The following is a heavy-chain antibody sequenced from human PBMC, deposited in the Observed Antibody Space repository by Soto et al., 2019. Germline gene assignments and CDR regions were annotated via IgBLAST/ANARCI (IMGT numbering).Heavy chain of an antibody. CDR1: GYSFTSYW. CDR3: ARAAPGGYSYGYYSYGMDV. V-gene: IGHV5-10-1*01. Sequence: GESLKISCKGSGYSFTSYWISWVRQMPGKGLEWMGRIDPSDSYTNYSPSFQGHVTISADKSISTAYLQWSSLKASDTAMYYCARAAPGGYSYGYYSYGMDVWGQGTTVTVSS. D-gene: IGHD5-18*01. CDR2: IDPSDSYT. J-gene: IGHJ6*02.